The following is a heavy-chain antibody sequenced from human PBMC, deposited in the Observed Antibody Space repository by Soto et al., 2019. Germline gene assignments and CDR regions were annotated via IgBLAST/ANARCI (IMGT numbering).Heavy chain of an antibody. CDR1: GGSISSSSYY. CDR3: ARHYGSSGYYLAYYYYGMDV. D-gene: IGHD3-22*01. Sequence: SETLSLTCTVSGGSISSSSYYWGWIRQPPGKGLEWIGSIYYSGSTYYNPSLKSRVTISVDTSKNQFSLKLSSVTAADTAVYYCARHYGSSGYYLAYYYYGMDVWGQGTTVTVSS. CDR2: IYYSGST. V-gene: IGHV4-39*01. J-gene: IGHJ6*02.